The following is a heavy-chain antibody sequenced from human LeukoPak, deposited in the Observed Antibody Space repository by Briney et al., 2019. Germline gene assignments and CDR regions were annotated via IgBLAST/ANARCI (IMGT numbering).Heavy chain of an antibody. V-gene: IGHV4-59*01. CDR3: ARFCNHYDSSGYYYGFDP. Sequence: SETLSLTCTVSGGSISSYYWSWIRQPPGKGLEWIGYIYYSGSTNYNPSLKSRGTISVDTSKNQFSLKLSSVTATDTAVYYCARFCNHYDSSGYYYGFDPWGQGTLVTVSS. CDR2: IYYSGST. D-gene: IGHD3-22*01. CDR1: GGSISSYY. J-gene: IGHJ5*02.